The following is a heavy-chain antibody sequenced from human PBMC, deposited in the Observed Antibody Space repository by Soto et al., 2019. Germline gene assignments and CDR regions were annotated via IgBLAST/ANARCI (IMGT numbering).Heavy chain of an antibody. J-gene: IGHJ5*02. D-gene: IGHD3-3*01. Sequence: AGGSLRLSCAASGLTFSSYAMHWVRQAPGKGLEWVAVISYDGSNKYYADSVKGRFTISRDNSKNTLYLQMNSLRAEDTAVYYCARDSRYYDFWSGYSWFDPWGQGTLVTVYS. CDR2: ISYDGSNK. V-gene: IGHV3-30-3*01. CDR1: GLTFSSYA. CDR3: ARDSRYYDFWSGYSWFDP.